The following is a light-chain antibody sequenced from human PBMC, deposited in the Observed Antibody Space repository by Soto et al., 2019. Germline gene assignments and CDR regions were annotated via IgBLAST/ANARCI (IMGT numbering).Light chain of an antibody. CDR2: DVS. Sequence: QSALTQPASVSGSPGQSITISCTGTSSDVGGYNYVSWYQQHPGKAPKLMIYDVSNRPSGVSNRFSGSKSGNTDSLTISGLQAEDEADYYCSSYTSSSTLGFGGGTKLPVL. J-gene: IGLJ2*01. CDR3: SSYTSSSTLG. CDR1: SSDVGGYNY. V-gene: IGLV2-14*01.